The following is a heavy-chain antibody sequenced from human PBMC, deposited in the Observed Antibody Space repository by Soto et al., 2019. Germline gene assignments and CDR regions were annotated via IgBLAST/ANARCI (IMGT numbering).Heavy chain of an antibody. V-gene: IGHV3-30*18. Sequence: GGSLRLSCAASGFTFSSYGMHWVRQAPGKGLEWVAVISYDGSNKYYADSVKGRFTISRDNSKNTLYLQMNSLRAEDTAVYYSAKDPSVYWGQGTLVTVSS. J-gene: IGHJ4*02. CDR1: GFTFSSYG. CDR3: AKDPSVY. CDR2: ISYDGSNK. D-gene: IGHD6-19*01.